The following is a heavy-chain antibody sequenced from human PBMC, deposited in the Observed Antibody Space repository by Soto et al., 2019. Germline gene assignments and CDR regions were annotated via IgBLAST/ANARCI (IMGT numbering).Heavy chain of an antibody. CDR2: INHSGST. Sequence: SETLSLTCAVYGGSFSGYYWSWIRQPPGKGLEWIGEINHSGSTNYNPSLKSRVTISVDTSKNQFSLKLSSVTAADTAVYYCARRQANYYFDYWGQGTLVTVSS. J-gene: IGHJ4*02. V-gene: IGHV4-34*01. CDR3: ARRQANYYFDY. D-gene: IGHD1-7*01. CDR1: GGSFSGYY.